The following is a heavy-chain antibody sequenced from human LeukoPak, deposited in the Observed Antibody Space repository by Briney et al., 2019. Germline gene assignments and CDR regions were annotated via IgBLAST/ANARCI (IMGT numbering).Heavy chain of an antibody. D-gene: IGHD6-13*01. CDR3: ARIIEGEQLALDC. V-gene: IGHV3-7*04. Sequence: PGGSLRLSCAASGLTFSGYWMSWVRQAPGKGLEWVANIKHDGSETHYVASVKGRFTISRDNAKKSLDLQMHSLRAEDTAVYYCARIIEGEQLALDCWGQGTLVTVSS. CDR1: GLTFSGYW. J-gene: IGHJ4*02. CDR2: IKHDGSET.